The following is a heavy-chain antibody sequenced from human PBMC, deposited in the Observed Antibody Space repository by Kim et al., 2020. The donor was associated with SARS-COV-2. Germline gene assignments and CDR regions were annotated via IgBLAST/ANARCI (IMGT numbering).Heavy chain of an antibody. V-gene: IGHV3-21*01. D-gene: IGHD3-10*01. CDR3: ARDESHDGSGTFQD. CDR1: GFTFSSYS. CDR2: ISSSGSNV. Sequence: GGSLRLSCAASGFTFSSYSMNWVRQAPGKGLEWVSSISSSGSNVDYADSLKGRVTISRDNAKNSLYLQMNSLRAEDTAIYYCARDESHDGSGTFQDWGQGTLVTVSS. J-gene: IGHJ4*02.